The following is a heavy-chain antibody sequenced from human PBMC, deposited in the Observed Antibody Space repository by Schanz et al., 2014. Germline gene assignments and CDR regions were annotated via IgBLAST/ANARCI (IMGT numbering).Heavy chain of an antibody. CDR1: GFTFSSYA. J-gene: IGHJ4*02. CDR2: ISGSGGST. V-gene: IGHV3-23*01. CDR3: AKSLESCPGGRCSRGYFDY. D-gene: IGHD2-8*02. Sequence: EVQLLESGGGLVQPGGSLRLSCAASGFTFSSYAMSWVRQARGKGLEWVSAISGSGGSTYYADSVKGRFTISRDNSNKTVDLQMSSLRAEDTAVYYCAKSLESCPGGRCSRGYFDYWGQGTLVTVSS.